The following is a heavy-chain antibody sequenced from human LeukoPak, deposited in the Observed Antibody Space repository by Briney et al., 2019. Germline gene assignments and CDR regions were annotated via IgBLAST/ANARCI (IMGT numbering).Heavy chain of an antibody. V-gene: IGHV4-39*07. J-gene: IGHJ3*02. CDR2: IYYSGNT. Sequence: LETLSLTCTVSGGSISFSTYYWGWIRQPPGKGLDWIGSIYYSGNTYYNPSLKSRVTILVDTSKNQFSLKLSSVTAADTAVYYCARGSRPVAFDIWGQGTMVTVSS. CDR3: ARGSRPVAFDI. CDR1: GGSISFSTYY.